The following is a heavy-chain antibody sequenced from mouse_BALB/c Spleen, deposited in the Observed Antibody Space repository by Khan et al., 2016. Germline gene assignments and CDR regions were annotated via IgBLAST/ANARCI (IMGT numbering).Heavy chain of an antibody. J-gene: IGHJ2*01. CDR1: GYRFSSYW. CDR2: ILLRSGST. V-gene: IGHV1-9*01. Sequence: QVELLQSGAELMKPGASVKISCKAAGYRFSSYWIEWIKQRPGHGLEWIGEILLRSGSTNYNEKFKGKAKFTADKSSNTAYIQLSSLTSEDSAVYYCARFSDYWGEGNTLTVSS. CDR3: ARFSDY.